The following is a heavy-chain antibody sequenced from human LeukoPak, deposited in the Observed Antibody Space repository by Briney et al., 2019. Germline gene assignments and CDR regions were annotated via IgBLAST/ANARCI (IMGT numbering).Heavy chain of an antibody. Sequence: SETLSLTCTVSGGSISSYYWSWIRQPPGKGLEWIGYTYYSGSTNYNPSLKSRVTISVDTSKNQFSLKLSSVTAADTAVYYCAKVHGNYWGGAFDYWGQGTLVTVSS. CDR1: GGSISSYY. D-gene: IGHD1-26*01. J-gene: IGHJ4*02. CDR2: TYYSGST. CDR3: AKVHGNYWGGAFDY. V-gene: IGHV4-59*01.